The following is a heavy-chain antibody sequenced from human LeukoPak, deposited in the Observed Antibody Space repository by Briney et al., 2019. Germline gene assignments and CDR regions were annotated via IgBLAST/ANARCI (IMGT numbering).Heavy chain of an antibody. D-gene: IGHD5-12*01. V-gene: IGHV3-48*01. Sequence: GGSLRLSCAASGFTFSSYSMNWVRQAPGKGLEWVSYISSSSSTIYYADSVKGRFTTSRDNAKNSLYLQMNSLRAEDTAVYYCASGYSGYDTGFDYWGQGTLVTASS. J-gene: IGHJ4*02. CDR2: ISSSSSTI. CDR1: GFTFSSYS. CDR3: ASGYSGYDTGFDY.